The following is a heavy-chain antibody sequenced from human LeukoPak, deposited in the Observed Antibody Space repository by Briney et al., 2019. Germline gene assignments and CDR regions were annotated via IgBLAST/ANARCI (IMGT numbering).Heavy chain of an antibody. J-gene: IGHJ4*02. Sequence: RSGGSLRLSCAASGFTFSSYAIHWVRQAPGKGLEWVAVIASDARDKHHAESVKGRFTISRDNSKSTLYLQTNSLRAEDRAVYYCARDLRRIAAYYFDFWGQGTLVTVSS. CDR3: ARDLRRIAAYYFDF. CDR1: GFTFSSYA. V-gene: IGHV3-30*03. CDR2: IASDARDK. D-gene: IGHD6-25*01.